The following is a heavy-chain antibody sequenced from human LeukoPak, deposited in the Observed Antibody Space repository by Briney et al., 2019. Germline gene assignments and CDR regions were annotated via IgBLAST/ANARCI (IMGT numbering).Heavy chain of an antibody. CDR2: IYSSGST. J-gene: IGHJ3*02. CDR3: ARGSNNWNVDTFDI. CDR1: GASISSGSNY. V-gene: IGHV4-39*07. D-gene: IGHD1-20*01. Sequence: SETLSLTCSVSGASISSGSNYWGWIRQPPGKTLEWIGSIYSSGSTYYNSSLQSQFIIIIDTPKNHFSLTLSSVTAADTAVYYCARGSNNWNVDTFDIWGQGTMVTVSS.